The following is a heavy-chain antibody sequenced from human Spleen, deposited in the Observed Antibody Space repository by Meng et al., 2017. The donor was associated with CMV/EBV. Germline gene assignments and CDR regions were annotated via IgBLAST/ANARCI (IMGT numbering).Heavy chain of an antibody. CDR2: INHSGST. Sequence: AGYGGSFSGYYWSWIRQPPGKGLEWIGEINHSGSTNYNPSLKSRVTISVDTSKNQFSLKLSSVTAADTAVYYCATYSFRGIYYFDYWGQGTLVTVSS. J-gene: IGHJ4*02. CDR1: GGSFSGYY. V-gene: IGHV4-34*01. D-gene: IGHD2-15*01. CDR3: ATYSFRGIYYFDY.